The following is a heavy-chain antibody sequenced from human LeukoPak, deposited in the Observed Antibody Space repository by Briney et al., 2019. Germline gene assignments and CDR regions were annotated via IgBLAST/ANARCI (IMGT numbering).Heavy chain of an antibody. V-gene: IGHV3-23*01. Sequence: GGSLRLSCAASGFTFINYAMSWVRQAPGKGREGVSSISDSGRNTYYADSVKGRFTISRDNSKNTLFLQMNSLRPDDTAVYYCASSHYGFWSGYSAWGQGTLVTVSS. CDR1: GFTFINYA. D-gene: IGHD3-3*01. J-gene: IGHJ5*02. CDR2: ISDSGRNT. CDR3: ASSHYGFWSGYSA.